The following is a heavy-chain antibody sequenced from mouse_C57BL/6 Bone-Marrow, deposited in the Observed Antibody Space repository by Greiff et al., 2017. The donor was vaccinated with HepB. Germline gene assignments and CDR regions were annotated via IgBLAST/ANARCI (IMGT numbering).Heavy chain of an antibody. CDR2: ISGGGGNT. J-gene: IGHJ2*01. V-gene: IGHV5-9*01. CDR1: GFTFSSYT. CDR3: ARKVYFDY. Sequence: EVQVVESGGGLVKPGGSLKLSCAASGFTFSSYTMSWVRQTPEKRLEWVATISGGGGNTYYPDSVKGRFTISRDNAKNTLYLQMSSLRSEDTALYYCARKVYFDYWGQGTTLTVSS.